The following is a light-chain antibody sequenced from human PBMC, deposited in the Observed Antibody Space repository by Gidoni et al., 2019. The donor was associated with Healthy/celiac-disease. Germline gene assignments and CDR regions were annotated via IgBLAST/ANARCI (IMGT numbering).Light chain of an antibody. CDR3: QQYGSSPSWT. CDR1: QSVSSSY. CDR2: GAS. V-gene: IGKV3-20*01. J-gene: IGKJ1*01. Sequence: IVLTQSPATLSLSPGERATLSCRASQSVSSSYLAWYQQKPGQAPRPLIYGASSRATGIPDRISGSGSGTDFTITISRLEPEDFAVYYCQQYGSSPSWTFGQGTKVEIK.